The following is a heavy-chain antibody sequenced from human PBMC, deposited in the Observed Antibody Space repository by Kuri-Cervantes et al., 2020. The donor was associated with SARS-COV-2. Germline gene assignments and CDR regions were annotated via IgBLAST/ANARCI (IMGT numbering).Heavy chain of an antibody. CDR3: ARDSEGKYDLWSGYQYYYFYGMDV. Sequence: GESLKISRAASGFSFSTYSMNWVRQAPGKGLEWVASISSSSSYIYYADSLRGRFTISRDNAKNSLYLQMSSLRAEDTAVYYCARDSEGKYDLWSGYQYYYFYGMDVWGQGTTVTVSS. CDR1: GFSFSTYS. V-gene: IGHV3-21*01. D-gene: IGHD3/OR15-3a*01. CDR2: ISSSSSYI. J-gene: IGHJ6*02.